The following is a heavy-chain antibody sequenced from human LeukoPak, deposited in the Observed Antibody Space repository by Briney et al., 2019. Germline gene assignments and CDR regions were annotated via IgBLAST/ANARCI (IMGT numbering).Heavy chain of an antibody. V-gene: IGHV3-23*01. CDR1: GFTFSNFA. Sequence: GGSLRLSCTASGFTFSNFAMTWVRLAPGKGLEWVSHISGSGGRTYYADSVKGRFTISRDNSKNTLYLQVNSLRAEDTAVYYCAKGGKWDVTPFDYWGQGTLVTVSS. CDR2: ISGSGGRT. D-gene: IGHD1-26*01. J-gene: IGHJ4*02. CDR3: AKGGKWDVTPFDY.